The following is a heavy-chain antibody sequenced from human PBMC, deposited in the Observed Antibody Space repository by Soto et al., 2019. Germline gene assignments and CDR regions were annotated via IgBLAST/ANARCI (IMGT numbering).Heavy chain of an antibody. J-gene: IGHJ4*02. Sequence: GGSLRLSCAASGFTFSSYSMNWVRQAPGKGREWVSYISSSSSTIYYADSVKGRFTISRDNAKNSLYLQMNSLRDEDTAVYYCARVPTIVVALTYYFDYWGQGTLVTVSS. CDR1: GFTFSSYS. D-gene: IGHD3-22*01. CDR2: ISSSSSTI. CDR3: ARVPTIVVALTYYFDY. V-gene: IGHV3-48*02.